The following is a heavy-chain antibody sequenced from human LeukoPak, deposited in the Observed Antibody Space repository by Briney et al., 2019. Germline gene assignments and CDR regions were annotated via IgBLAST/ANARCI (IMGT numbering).Heavy chain of an antibody. CDR2: IYYSGST. CDR3: ARADVYTGNWNAKADAFDI. D-gene: IGHD1-20*01. V-gene: IGHV4-39*01. J-gene: IGHJ3*02. Sequence: SETLSLTCTVSGGSISSSSYYWGWIRQPPGKGLEWIGSIYYSGSTYYNPSLKSRVTISVDTSKNQFSLKLSSVTAADTAVYYCARADVYTGNWNAKADAFDIWGQGTMVTVSS. CDR1: GGSISSSSYY.